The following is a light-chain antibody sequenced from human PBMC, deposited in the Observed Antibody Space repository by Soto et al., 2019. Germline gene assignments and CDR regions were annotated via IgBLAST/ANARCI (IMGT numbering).Light chain of an antibody. J-gene: IGKJ1*01. V-gene: IGKV3-20*01. CDR2: GAT. CDR3: QHYGSSGT. Sequence: IVVTHSPATLSLSPGERATLSCRASQSVSNNYLAWYQQKPGQAPRLLIYGATNRATGIPGRFGGSGSGADFTLTISRLGPENFAVYYCQHYGSSGTFGQGTKVDIK. CDR1: QSVSNNY.